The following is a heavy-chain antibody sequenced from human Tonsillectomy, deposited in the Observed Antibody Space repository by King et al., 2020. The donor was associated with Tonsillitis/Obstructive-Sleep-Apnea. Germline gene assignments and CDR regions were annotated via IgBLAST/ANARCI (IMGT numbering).Heavy chain of an antibody. Sequence: VQLQQWGAGLLKPSETLSLTCAVYGGSFCAYYWNWIRQPPGKGLEWIGEINHSGSTNYNPSLKSRVIISVDTSKNQFSLKLSSVTAADTAVYYCAKSSRFDPWGQGTLVTVSS. V-gene: IGHV4-34*01. CDR3: AKSSRFDP. CDR2: INHSGST. CDR1: GGSFCAYY. J-gene: IGHJ5*02.